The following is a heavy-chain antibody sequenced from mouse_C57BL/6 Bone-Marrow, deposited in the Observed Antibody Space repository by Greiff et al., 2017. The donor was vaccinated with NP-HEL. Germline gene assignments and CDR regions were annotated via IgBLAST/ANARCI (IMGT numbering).Heavy chain of an antibody. CDR3: ARHGYYGLYYAMDY. CDR2: ISSGGSYT. V-gene: IGHV5-6*01. D-gene: IGHD1-1*01. J-gene: IGHJ4*01. Sequence: VQLKESGGDLVKPGGSLKLSCAASGFTFSSYGMSWVRQTPDKRLEWVATISSGGSYTYYPDSVKGRFTISRDNAKNTLYLQMSSLKSEDTAMYYCARHGYYGLYYAMDYWGQGTSVTVSS. CDR1: GFTFSSYG.